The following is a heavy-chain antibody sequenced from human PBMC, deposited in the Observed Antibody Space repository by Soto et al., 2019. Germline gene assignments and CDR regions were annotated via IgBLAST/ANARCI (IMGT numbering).Heavy chain of an antibody. Sequence: PSDTLCLTCTVSGGSISSGGYSWSWIRQPPGKGLEWIGYIYPTGTTYDNPSLKNRVTISIDTSQYQFSLQLTSMTAADTAGYYCARAPPGRAPRWGVWGQGTTVTVSS. D-gene: IGHD3-16*01. CDR2: IYPTGTT. CDR3: ARAPPGRAPRWGV. V-gene: IGHV4-30-2*01. CDR1: GGSISSGGYS. J-gene: IGHJ6*02.